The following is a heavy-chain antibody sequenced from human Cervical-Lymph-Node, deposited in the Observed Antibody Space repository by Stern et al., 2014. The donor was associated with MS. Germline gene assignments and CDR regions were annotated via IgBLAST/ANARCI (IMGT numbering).Heavy chain of an antibody. J-gene: IGHJ6*02. CDR2: ISGSGGNT. D-gene: IGHD6-19*01. Sequence: EVQLVESGGNLVQPGGSLRLSCAPSGFTFSDYAMSWIRQAPGKWLEWISSISGSGGNTFYSDSVKGRFPISRDNSKNTLDLQMNSLRAEDSALYYCTKGFTVTGTGYGVDVWGQGTTVTVSS. CDR3: TKGFTVTGTGYGVDV. CDR1: GFTFSDYA. V-gene: IGHV3-23*04.